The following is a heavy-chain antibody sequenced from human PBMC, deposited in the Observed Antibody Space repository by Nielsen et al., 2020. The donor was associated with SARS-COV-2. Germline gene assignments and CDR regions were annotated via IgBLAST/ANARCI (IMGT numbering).Heavy chain of an antibody. CDR1: GFTFSSYG. CDR3: ATSVGGTYYYGMDV. J-gene: IGHJ6*02. Sequence: SCAASGFTFSSYGMHWVRQAPGKGLEWVAVISYDGSNKYYADSVKGRFTISRDNSKNTLYLQMNSLRAEDTAVYYCATSVGGTYYYGMDVWGQGTTVTVSS. D-gene: IGHD1-26*01. CDR2: ISYDGSNK. V-gene: IGHV3-30*03.